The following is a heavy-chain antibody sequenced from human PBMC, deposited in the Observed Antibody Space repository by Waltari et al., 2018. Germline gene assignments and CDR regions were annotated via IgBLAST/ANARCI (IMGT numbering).Heavy chain of an antibody. CDR2: IYYSGST. J-gene: IGHJ4*02. CDR3: ALGVDWLSNPYY. CDR1: GGSISSYY. Sequence: QVQLQESGPGLVKPSETLSLTCTVSGGSISSYYWSWIRQPPGKGLEWIGYIYYSGSTNYNPSLKSRVTISVDTSKNQFSLKLSSVTAADTAVYYCALGVDWLSNPYYWGQGTLVTVSS. V-gene: IGHV4-59*01. D-gene: IGHD3-9*01.